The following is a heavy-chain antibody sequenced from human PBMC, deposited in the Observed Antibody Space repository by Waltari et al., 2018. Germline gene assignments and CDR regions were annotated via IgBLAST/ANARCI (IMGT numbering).Heavy chain of an antibody. Sequence: EVQLVESGGGLVKPGGSLRLSCAASGFTFSSYSMNWVRQAPGKGLEWVSSISSSSSYRYYADAGKGRFTISRDNAKNSLYLQMNSLRAEDTAVYYRATLMITFGGVIVYAEDHDYWGQGTLVTVSS. CDR2: ISSSSSYR. J-gene: IGHJ4*02. D-gene: IGHD3-16*02. CDR1: GFTFSSYS. CDR3: ATLMITFGGVIVYAEDHDY. V-gene: IGHV3-21*01.